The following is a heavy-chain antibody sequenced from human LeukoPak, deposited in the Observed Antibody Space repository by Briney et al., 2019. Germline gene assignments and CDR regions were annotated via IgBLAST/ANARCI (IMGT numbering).Heavy chain of an antibody. Sequence: GGSLRLSCAASGFTFSDYYMSWIRQAPGKGLEWVSYISSSSLYTNYADSVKGRFTISRDHAKNSLYLQMNRLRAEDTAVYYCAREAYDILPGYRSYWYFDLWVRGTLVTVSS. CDR3: AREAYDILPGYRSYWYFDL. D-gene: IGHD3-9*01. J-gene: IGHJ2*01. V-gene: IGHV3-11*05. CDR1: GFTFSDYY. CDR2: ISSSSLYT.